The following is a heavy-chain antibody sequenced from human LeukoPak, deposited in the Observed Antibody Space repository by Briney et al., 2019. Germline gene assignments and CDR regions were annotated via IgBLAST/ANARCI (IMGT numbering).Heavy chain of an antibody. J-gene: IGHJ4*02. CDR3: AKAPASGWYYFDY. CDR2: ISGSGGST. CDR1: GFTFSSYA. V-gene: IGHV3-23*01. Sequence: GGSRRLSCVASGFTFSSYAMSWVRQAPGKGLEWVSGISGSGGSTYYADSVKGRFTISRDNSKNTLYLQVNSLRAEDTAVYYCAKAPASGWYYFDYWGQGTLVTVSS. D-gene: IGHD6-19*01.